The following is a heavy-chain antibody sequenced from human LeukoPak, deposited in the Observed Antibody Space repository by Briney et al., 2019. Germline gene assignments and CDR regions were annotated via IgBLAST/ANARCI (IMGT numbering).Heavy chain of an antibody. J-gene: IGHJ4*02. CDR3: ARALTYYYDSSGAPFGY. CDR2: IIPIFGTA. CDR1: GGTFSIYA. Sequence: EASVTVSCTASGGTFSIYAISWVRQAPGQGLEWMGGIIPIFGTANYAQKFQGRVTITADESTSTAYMELSGLRSEDTAVYYCARALTYYYDSSGAPFGYWGQGTLVTVSS. V-gene: IGHV1-69*13. D-gene: IGHD3-22*01.